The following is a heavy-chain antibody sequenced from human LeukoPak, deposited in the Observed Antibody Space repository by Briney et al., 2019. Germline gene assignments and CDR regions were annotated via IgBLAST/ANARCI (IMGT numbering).Heavy chain of an antibody. CDR2: ISGSGGST. V-gene: IGHV3-23*01. J-gene: IGHJ4*02. D-gene: IGHD3-10*01. Sequence: GGSLRLSCAASGFTFSSYAMSWVRQAPGKGLEWVSAISGSGGSTYYADSVKGRFTISRDNSKNTLYLQMNSLKTEDTAVYYCTNSVADYYGSGSLHDYWGQGTLVTVSS. CDR1: GFTFSSYA. CDR3: TNSVADYYGSGSLHDY.